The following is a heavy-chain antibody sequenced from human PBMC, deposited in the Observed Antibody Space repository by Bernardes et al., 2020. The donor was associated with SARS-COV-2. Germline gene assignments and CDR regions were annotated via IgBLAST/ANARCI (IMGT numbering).Heavy chain of an antibody. CDR3: AKDSAMAVTGTTQR. D-gene: IGHD2-21*02. V-gene: IGHV1-69*04. CDR1: GDTFGDYA. J-gene: IGHJ1*01. Sequence: SVKVSCKAFGDTFGDYAINWVRQAPGQGLEWMGRIIPVLDVAKFAQKFQGRVTITADTSTNTAYMELNSLTPEDTAVYYCAKDSAMAVTGTTQRWGQGTLVSVSS. CDR2: IIPVLDVA.